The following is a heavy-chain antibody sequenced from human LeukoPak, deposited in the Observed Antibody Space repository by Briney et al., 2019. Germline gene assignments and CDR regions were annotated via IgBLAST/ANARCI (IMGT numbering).Heavy chain of an antibody. J-gene: IGHJ5*02. CDR3: ARRSAAAWSNWFDP. V-gene: IGHV4-34*01. CDR2: INHSGGT. D-gene: IGHD6-13*01. Sequence: SETLSLTCAVYGGSFSGYYWSWIRQPPGKGLEWIGEINHSGGTNYNPSLKSRVTISVDTSKNQFSLKLSSVTAADTAVYYCARRSAAAWSNWFDPWGQGTLVTVSS. CDR1: GGSFSGYY.